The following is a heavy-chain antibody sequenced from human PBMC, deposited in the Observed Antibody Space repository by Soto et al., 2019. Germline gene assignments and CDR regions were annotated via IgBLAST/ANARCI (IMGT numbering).Heavy chain of an antibody. CDR1: GYTFTSYG. Sequence: ASVKVSCKASGYTFTSYGISWVRQAPGQGLEWMGIINPSGGSTSYAQKFQGRVTMTRDTSTSTVYMELSSLRSEDTAVYYCARGGHDYGDLSDAFDIWGQGTMVTVSS. D-gene: IGHD4-17*01. J-gene: IGHJ3*02. V-gene: IGHV1-46*03. CDR3: ARGGHDYGDLSDAFDI. CDR2: INPSGGST.